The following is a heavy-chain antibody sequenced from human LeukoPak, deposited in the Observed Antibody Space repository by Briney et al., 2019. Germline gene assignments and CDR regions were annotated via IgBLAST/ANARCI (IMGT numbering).Heavy chain of an antibody. CDR3: ARHTLYGSGSYYVYYFDY. J-gene: IGHJ4*02. CDR2: INPNSGGT. D-gene: IGHD3-10*01. V-gene: IGHV1-2*02. Sequence: GASVTVSCKASGYTFTGYYMHWVRQAPGQGLEWMGWINPNSGGTNYAQKLQGRVTMTTDTSTSAVYMELRSLRSDDTAVYYCARHTLYGSGSYYVYYFDYWGQGTLVTVSS. CDR1: GYTFTGYY.